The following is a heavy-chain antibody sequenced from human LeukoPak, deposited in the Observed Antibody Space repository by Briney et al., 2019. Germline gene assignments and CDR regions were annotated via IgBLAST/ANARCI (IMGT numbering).Heavy chain of an antibody. J-gene: IGHJ4*02. D-gene: IGHD2-15*01. CDR3: ARAIYCSGGSCHWEFDY. CDR1: GYTFTNYY. CDR2: INPSGGST. V-gene: IGHV1-46*01. Sequence: EASVKVSCKASGYTFTNYYMHWVRQAPGQGLEWMGIINPSGGSTTYAQKFQGRVTMTRATSTSTVYMELSSLSSEDTAVYYCARAIYCSGGSCHWEFDYWGQGTLVTVSS.